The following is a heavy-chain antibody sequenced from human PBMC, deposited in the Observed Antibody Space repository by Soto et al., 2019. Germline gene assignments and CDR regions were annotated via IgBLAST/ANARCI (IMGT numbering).Heavy chain of an antibody. J-gene: IGHJ6*02. V-gene: IGHV3-23*01. CDR3: AKGRSYYYSYGVDV. CDR2: IIDSGAST. CDR1: GFTFSSCA. Sequence: EVQLLESGGGLVQPGGSLRLSCAASGFTFSSCAMGWVRQAPGKGLEWVSDIIDSGASTYYADSVKGRFTISRDNSKSTLYLQMNSLRAEDTALYYCAKGRSYYYSYGVDVWGQGTTVTVSS.